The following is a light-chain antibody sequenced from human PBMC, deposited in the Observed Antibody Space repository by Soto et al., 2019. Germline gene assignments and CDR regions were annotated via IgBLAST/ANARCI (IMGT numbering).Light chain of an antibody. CDR3: QQYTSSAIT. CDR1: QTIARY. Sequence: DIQMTQSPSFLSASVGDRVTITCRASQTIARYLNWYQHKPGKAPKFLIYDATSLQSGVPSRFSGSGSGTDFTLTISRLEPEDFAVYYCQQYTSSAITFGQGTRLEIK. J-gene: IGKJ5*01. CDR2: DAT. V-gene: IGKV1-39*02.